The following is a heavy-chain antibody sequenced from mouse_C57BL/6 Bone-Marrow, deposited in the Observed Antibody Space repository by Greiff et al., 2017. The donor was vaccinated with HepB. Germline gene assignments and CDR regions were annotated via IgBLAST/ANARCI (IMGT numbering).Heavy chain of an antibody. Sequence: QVQLQQPGAELVKPGASVKLSCKASGYTFTSYWMQWVKQRPGQGLEWIGEIDPSDSYTNYNQKFKGKATLTVDTSSSTAYMQLSSLTSEDSAVYYCARADGLPFDYWGQGTTLTVSS. CDR2: IDPSDSYT. CDR1: GYTFTSYW. CDR3: ARADGLPFDY. V-gene: IGHV1-50*01. D-gene: IGHD2-4*01. J-gene: IGHJ2*01.